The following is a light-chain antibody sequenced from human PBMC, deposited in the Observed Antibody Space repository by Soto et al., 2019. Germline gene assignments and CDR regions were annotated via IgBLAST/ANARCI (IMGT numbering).Light chain of an antibody. CDR2: EVS. J-gene: IGLJ2*01. V-gene: IGLV2-8*01. CDR3: SSYPRRSTLA. Sequence: QSALTQPPSASGSPGQSVTVSCTGTSSDVGGYNYVSWYQQHPGKAPKLLIYEVSKRPSGVPDRFSGSKSGNTASLTVSGLQAEDEADYYCSSYPRRSTLAFGGGT. CDR1: SSDVGGYNY.